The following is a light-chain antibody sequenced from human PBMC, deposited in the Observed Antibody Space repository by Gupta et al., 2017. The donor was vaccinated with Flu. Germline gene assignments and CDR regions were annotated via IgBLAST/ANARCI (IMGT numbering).Light chain of an antibody. CDR3: CSYAGSYTFWV. Sequence: QSALTPPRSVSGSPRQSVTISCPGTSSDVGGYNYVSWYQQPPGKAPKLMIYEVSKRPSGVPDRFSGSKSGNTASLTISGLQVEDEADYYCCSYAGSYTFWVFGGGTKLTVL. CDR1: SSDVGGYNY. J-gene: IGLJ3*02. CDR2: EVS. V-gene: IGLV2-11*01.